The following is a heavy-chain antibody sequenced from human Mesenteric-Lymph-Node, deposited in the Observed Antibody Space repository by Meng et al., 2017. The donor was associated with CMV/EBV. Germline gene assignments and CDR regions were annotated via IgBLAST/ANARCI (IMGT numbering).Heavy chain of an antibody. CDR2: INTNAGNP. CDR3: ARDLSSTWSPFQH. D-gene: IGHD2-2*01. J-gene: IGHJ1*01. CDR1: GYTFTDDP. V-gene: IGHV7-4-1*02. Sequence: CKASGYTFTDDPMNWVRQAPGQGLEWMGWINTNAGNPTYAQDFAGRFVFSLDTSVSTAYLQISSLKAEDTAVYYCARDLSSTWSPFQHWGQGTLVTVSS.